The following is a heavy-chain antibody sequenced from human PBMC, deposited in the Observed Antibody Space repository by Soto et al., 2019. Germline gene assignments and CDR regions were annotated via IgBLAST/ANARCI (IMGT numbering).Heavy chain of an antibody. D-gene: IGHD6-13*01. CDR2: ISNDGSFT. CDR1: GFPFSSYW. V-gene: IGHV3-74*01. CDR3: ATFGISWYKAY. J-gene: IGHJ4*02. Sequence: GGSLRLSCAASGFPFSSYWMHWVRQAPGKGLEWVARISNDGSFTGSADPVKGRFTISRDNAENTLYLQMNSLRAEDTAVYYCATFGISWYKAYWGQGTLVTVSS.